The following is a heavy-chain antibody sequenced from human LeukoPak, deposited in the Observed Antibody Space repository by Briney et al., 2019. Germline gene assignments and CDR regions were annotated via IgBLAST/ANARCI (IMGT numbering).Heavy chain of an antibody. CDR2: MNPNSGNT. J-gene: IGHJ5*02. CDR3: ARDPCSSTSCYPDNWFDP. D-gene: IGHD2-2*01. V-gene: IGHV1-8*03. Sequence: ASLKVSCKASGYTFTSYDINWVRQATGQGLEWMGWMNPNSGNTGYAQKFQGRVTITRNTSISTAYMELSSLRSEDTAVYYCARDPCSSTSCYPDNWFDPWGQGTLVTVSS. CDR1: GYTFTSYD.